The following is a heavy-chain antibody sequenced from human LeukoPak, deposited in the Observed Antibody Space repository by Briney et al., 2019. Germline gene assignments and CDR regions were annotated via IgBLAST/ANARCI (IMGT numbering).Heavy chain of an antibody. J-gene: IGHJ3*02. CDR1: GYTFTGYY. D-gene: IGHD2-8*02. Sequence: ASVKVSCKASGYTFTGYYMHWVRQAPGQGLEWMGWINPNSGGTNYAQKFQGRVTMTRDMSTSTVYMELSSLRSEDTAVYYCARDPVEGVGYVGSPPGAFDIWGQGTMVTVSS. CDR2: INPNSGGT. CDR3: ARDPVEGVGYVGSPPGAFDI. V-gene: IGHV1-2*02.